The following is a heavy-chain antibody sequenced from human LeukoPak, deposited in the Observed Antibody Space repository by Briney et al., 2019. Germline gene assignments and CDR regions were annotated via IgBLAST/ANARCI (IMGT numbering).Heavy chain of an antibody. J-gene: IGHJ2*01. V-gene: IGHV4-59*08. CDR1: GGSISGYY. CDR2: IYYSGST. Sequence: PSETLSLTCTVSGGSISGYYWSWIRQPPGKGLEWIGYIYYSGSTNYNPSLKSRVTISVGTSKNQFSLKLSSVTAADTAMYYCARYRYSSGWLRYFDLWGRGTQVTVSS. CDR3: ARYRYSSGWLRYFDL. D-gene: IGHD6-19*01.